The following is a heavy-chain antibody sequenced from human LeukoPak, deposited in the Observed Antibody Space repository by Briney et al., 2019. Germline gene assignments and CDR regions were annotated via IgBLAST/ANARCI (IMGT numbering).Heavy chain of an antibody. CDR3: AKDLRGYYYDSNDY. Sequence: GGSLRLSCAASGFXFSSYAISWVRQAPGKGLEWVSAISGSGGSTYYADSVKGRFTISRDNSKNTLYLQMNSLRAEDTAVYYCAKDLRGYYYDSNDYWGQGTLVTVSS. J-gene: IGHJ4*02. V-gene: IGHV3-23*01. D-gene: IGHD3-22*01. CDR2: ISGSGGST. CDR1: GFXFSSYA.